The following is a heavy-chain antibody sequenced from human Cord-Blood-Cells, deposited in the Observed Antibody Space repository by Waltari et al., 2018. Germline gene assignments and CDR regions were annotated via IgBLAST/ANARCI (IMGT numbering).Heavy chain of an antibody. V-gene: IGHV1-2*04. CDR3: AREPYSSSWYNYYYGMDV. D-gene: IGHD6-13*01. Sequence: QVQLVQSGAEVKKPGASVKVSCKASGYTFTGYYMHWVRQAPGQGLEWRGWINPSSGGTNYAQKFQGWVTMTRDTSISTAYMELSRLRSDDTAVYYCAREPYSSSWYNYYYGMDVWGQGTTVTVSS. CDR2: INPSSGGT. J-gene: IGHJ6*02. CDR1: GYTFTGYY.